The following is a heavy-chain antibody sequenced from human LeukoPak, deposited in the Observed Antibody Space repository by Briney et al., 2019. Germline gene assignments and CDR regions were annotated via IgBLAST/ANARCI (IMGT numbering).Heavy chain of an antibody. CDR1: GYTLTELS. CDR3: AKGVMVVQAFDI. J-gene: IGHJ3*02. Sequence: ASVKVSCKVSGYTLTELSMHWVRQPPGKGLEWMGGFDPEDGETIYAQKFQGRVTMTEHTSTDTAYMELRSLRSEDTAVYYCAKGVMVVQAFDIWGQGTMVTVSS. CDR2: FDPEDGET. V-gene: IGHV1-24*01. D-gene: IGHD2-8*02.